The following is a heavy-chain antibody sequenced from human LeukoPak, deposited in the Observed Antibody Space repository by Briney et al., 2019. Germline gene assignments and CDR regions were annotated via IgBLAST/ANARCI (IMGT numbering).Heavy chain of an antibody. V-gene: IGHV1-69*04. D-gene: IGHD3-22*01. CDR2: IIPILGIA. Sequence: SVKVSCKASGGTFSSYAISWVRQAPGQGREWMGRIIPILGIANYAQKFQGRVTITADKSTSTAYMELSSLRSEDTAVYYCARASSPYYYDSSGYYHLDYWGQGTLVTVSS. CDR1: GGTFSSYA. CDR3: ARASSPYYYDSSGYYHLDY. J-gene: IGHJ4*02.